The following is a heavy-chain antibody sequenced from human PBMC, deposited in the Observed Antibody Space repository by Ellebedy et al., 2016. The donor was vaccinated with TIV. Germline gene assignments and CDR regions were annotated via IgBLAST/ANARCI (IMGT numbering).Heavy chain of an antibody. D-gene: IGHD4-23*01. J-gene: IGHJ4*02. V-gene: IGHV3-33*01. CDR3: AREIIYGGYYFDY. CDR1: GFTFSSYG. Sequence: GGSLRLXXAASGFTFSSYGMHWVRRAPGKGLEWVAAIWSDGTTKYYSDSVKGRFTISRDNSKNTLYLQMNSLRAEDTAVYYCAREIIYGGYYFDYWGQGTLVTVSS. CDR2: IWSDGTTK.